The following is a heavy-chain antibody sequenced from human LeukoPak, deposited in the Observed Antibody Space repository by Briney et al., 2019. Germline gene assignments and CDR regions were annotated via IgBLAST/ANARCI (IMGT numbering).Heavy chain of an antibody. J-gene: IGHJ4*02. CDR2: IYYSGST. CDR1: GGSISSSSYY. Sequence: SETLSLTCTASGGSISSSSYYWGWIRQPPGKGLEWIGSIYYSGSTYYNPSLKSRVTISVDTSKNQFSLKLSSVTAADTAVYYCARHSSGYYYTPKVGYYFDYWGQGTLVTVSS. V-gene: IGHV4-39*01. D-gene: IGHD3-22*01. CDR3: ARHSSGYYYTPKVGYYFDY.